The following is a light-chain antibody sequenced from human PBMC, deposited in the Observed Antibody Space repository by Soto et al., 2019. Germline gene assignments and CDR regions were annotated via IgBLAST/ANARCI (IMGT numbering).Light chain of an antibody. CDR2: DAS. J-gene: IGKJ4*01. CDR1: QSVSSY. Sequence: EIVLTQSPATLSLFPGERATLSCRASQSVSSYLAWYQHKPGQAPRLLIYDASNRAPGIPARVSGSGSGTDFTLTISNLEPEDVADYCCQQRVSWPLAVGGGTKVEI. CDR3: QQRVSWPLA. V-gene: IGKV3-11*01.